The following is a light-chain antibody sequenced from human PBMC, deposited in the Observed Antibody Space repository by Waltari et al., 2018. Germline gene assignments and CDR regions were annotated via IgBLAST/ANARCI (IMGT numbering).Light chain of an antibody. V-gene: IGKV1-5*03. CDR1: ENVSKW. CDR2: KAS. CDR3: QQSYTYSYT. Sequence: DIQMTLSPSTLSASVGDRVTITCRASENVSKWLAWYQQKPGKAPKLLVYKASTLRSGVPSRFSGSGSGTEFSLTISSLQPDDFATYYCQQSYTYSYTFGQGTKLEIK. J-gene: IGKJ2*01.